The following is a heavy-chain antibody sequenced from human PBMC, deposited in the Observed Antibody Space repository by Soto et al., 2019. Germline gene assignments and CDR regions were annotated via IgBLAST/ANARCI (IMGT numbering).Heavy chain of an antibody. CDR2: INIYSGDA. J-gene: IGHJ4*02. D-gene: IGHD3-22*01. V-gene: IGHV1-18*01. CDR1: GYTFTSYG. Sequence: QVRLEQSGPEVKKTGASVKVSCKASGYTFTSYGISWVRQAPGQGLEWMGWINIYSGDANYAQSFQERDTMTRYRSTITINMEMRTRRSDDTAGYYCARALYFYDNRGFAYWGQRTLVTV. CDR3: ARALYFYDNRGFAY.